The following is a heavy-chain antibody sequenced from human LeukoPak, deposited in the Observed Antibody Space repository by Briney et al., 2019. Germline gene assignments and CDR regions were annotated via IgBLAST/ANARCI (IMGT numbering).Heavy chain of an antibody. V-gene: IGHV4-59*01. D-gene: IGHD2-15*01. J-gene: IGHJ4*02. Sequence: PSETLSLTCTVSGGSISRYYWSWIRQPPGKGLEWIGYIYYSGSTNYNPPLKSRVTISVDTSKNQFSLKLSSVTAADTAVYYCARDMNLGGFDYWGQGTLVTVSS. CDR2: IYYSGST. CDR3: ARDMNLGGFDY. CDR1: GGSISRYY.